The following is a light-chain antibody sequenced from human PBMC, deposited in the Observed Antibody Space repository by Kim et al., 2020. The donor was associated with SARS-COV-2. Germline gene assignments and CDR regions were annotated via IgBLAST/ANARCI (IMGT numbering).Light chain of an antibody. CDR2: DAA. Sequence: LSPRERATPPCRASQRVSSNLAWYHQKPGQAPTLLIYDAANRATGIPARFSGSGAGTDFTLTISSLEPEDFAVYYCQQRSNWPVTFGPGTKVDIK. J-gene: IGKJ3*01. V-gene: IGKV3-11*01. CDR3: QQRSNWPVT. CDR1: QRVSSN.